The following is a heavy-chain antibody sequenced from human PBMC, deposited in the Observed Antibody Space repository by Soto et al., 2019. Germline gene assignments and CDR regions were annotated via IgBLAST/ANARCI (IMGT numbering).Heavy chain of an antibody. V-gene: IGHV4-59*01. CDR2: IYYSRSP. CDR1: GGSISSYY. CDR3: AREPVLFCGWFDP. J-gene: IGHJ5*02. D-gene: IGHD2-21*01. Sequence: PSETLSLTCTVSGGSISSYYWGWIRQPPGKGLDWIGYIYYSRSPNYNPSLKSRVTISVATSKNQSPLKLSSVTAADTAVYYCAREPVLFCGWFDPWGQGTLVTVSS.